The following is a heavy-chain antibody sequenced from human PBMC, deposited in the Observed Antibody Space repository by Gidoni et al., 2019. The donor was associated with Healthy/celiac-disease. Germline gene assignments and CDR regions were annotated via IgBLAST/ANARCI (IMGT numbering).Heavy chain of an antibody. V-gene: IGHV4-31*03. J-gene: IGHJ6*02. D-gene: IGHD6-19*01. CDR2: IYYSGST. Sequence: QVQLQESGPGLVKPSQTLSLTCTVSGGSISSVGYSWSWIRQHPGKGLEWIGYIYYSGSTYYNPSLTSRVTISVDTSKNQFSLKLISVTAADTAVYYCARDFGGDSSGWPNYYGMDVWGQGTTVTVSS. CDR1: GGSISSVGYS. CDR3: ARDFGGDSSGWPNYYGMDV.